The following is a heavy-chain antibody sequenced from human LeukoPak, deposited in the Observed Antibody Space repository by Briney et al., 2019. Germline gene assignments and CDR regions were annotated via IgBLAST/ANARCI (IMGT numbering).Heavy chain of an antibody. Sequence: GGSLRLSCAASGFTFSSYEMNWVRQAPGKGLEWVSYISSSGSTIYYADSVKGRFTISRGNAKNSLYLQMNSLRAEDTAVYYCARENSVSYYVDYWGQGTLVTVSS. V-gene: IGHV3-48*03. D-gene: IGHD1-26*01. CDR3: ARENSVSYYVDY. CDR1: GFTFSSYE. J-gene: IGHJ4*02. CDR2: ISSSGSTI.